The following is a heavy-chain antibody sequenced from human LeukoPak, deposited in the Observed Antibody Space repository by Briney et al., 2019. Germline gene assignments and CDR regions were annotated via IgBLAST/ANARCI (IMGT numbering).Heavy chain of an antibody. D-gene: IGHD4-23*01. V-gene: IGHV4-39*01. Sequence: SETLSLTCTVSGGSITNDNYYWAWIRQPPGKGLEWIGSIYYSGTTYDNPTLKSRVTISVDTSKNQFSLKLSSVTAADTAVYYCASTLYGGNLYENYWGQGTLVTVSS. CDR1: GGSITNDNYY. J-gene: IGHJ4*02. CDR2: IYYSGTT. CDR3: ASTLYGGNLYENY.